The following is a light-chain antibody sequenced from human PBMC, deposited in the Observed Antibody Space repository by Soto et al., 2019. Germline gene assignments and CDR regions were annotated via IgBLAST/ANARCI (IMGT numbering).Light chain of an antibody. Sequence: EIVLTQSPGTLSLSPGARATLSCRASQSLSAFLAWYQQQPAQAPRLLIYGASTRVTGIPDRFSGSGSGTDFTLTISRMEHEDCGVYYCQQYGFSPMYTFGQGTKLEI. J-gene: IGKJ2*01. CDR3: QQYGFSPMYT. CDR2: GAS. CDR1: QSLSAF. V-gene: IGKV3-20*01.